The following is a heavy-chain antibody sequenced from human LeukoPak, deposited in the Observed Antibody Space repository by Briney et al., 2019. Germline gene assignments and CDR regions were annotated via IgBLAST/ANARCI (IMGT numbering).Heavy chain of an antibody. CDR3: ARSIETLTHSSSWYFPVDY. CDR1: GYTFTSYD. Sequence: ASVKVSCKASGYTFTSYDINWVRQATGQGLEWMGWMNPNSGNTGYAQKFQGRVTMTRNTSISTAYMELSSLRSEDTAVYYCARSIETLTHSSSWYFPVDYWGQGTLVTVSS. CDR2: MNPNSGNT. V-gene: IGHV1-8*01. D-gene: IGHD6-13*01. J-gene: IGHJ4*02.